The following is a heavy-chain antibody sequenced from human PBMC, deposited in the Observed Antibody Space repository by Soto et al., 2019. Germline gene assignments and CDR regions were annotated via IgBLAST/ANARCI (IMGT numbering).Heavy chain of an antibody. CDR3: ARAWGRVFDY. CDR2: IYYSGST. D-gene: IGHD3-16*01. Sequence: QVQLQESGPGLVKPSETLSLTCTVSGGSISSYYWSWIRQPPGKGLEWIGYIYYSGSTNYNPSLQSRVPISVDTSKNQFSLKLTSVTAADTAVYYCARAWGRVFDYWGQGTLVTVSS. CDR1: GGSISSYY. J-gene: IGHJ4*02. V-gene: IGHV4-59*01.